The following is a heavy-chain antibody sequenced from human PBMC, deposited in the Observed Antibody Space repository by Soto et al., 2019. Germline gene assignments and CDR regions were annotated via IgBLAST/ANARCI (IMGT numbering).Heavy chain of an antibody. V-gene: IGHV4-30-2*01. CDR2: IYHSGNT. CDR3: ARHDYPLSRYYHYGLDV. D-gene: IGHD4-17*01. J-gene: IGHJ6*02. CDR1: GGSISSGGYS. Sequence: SETLSLTCAVSGGSISSGGYSWSWTRQPPGKGLEWIGYIYHSGNTNYNPSLESRVTISLDTSKNQFSLKLTSVTAADTAVYFCARHDYPLSRYYHYGLDVWGQGTTVTVSS.